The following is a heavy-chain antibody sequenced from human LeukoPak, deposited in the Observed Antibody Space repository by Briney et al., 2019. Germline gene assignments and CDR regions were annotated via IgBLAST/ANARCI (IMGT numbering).Heavy chain of an antibody. Sequence: PGGSLRLSCAASGFTFSNFPMSWVRQAPGKGLEWVSAISSNGGTTYYADSVRGRFTISRDNSENTLHLQMNSLRAEDTAIYYCAKFTARAAGFDYWGQGTLVTVSS. CDR2: ISSNGGTT. CDR1: GFTFSNFP. CDR3: AKFTARAAGFDY. J-gene: IGHJ4*02. D-gene: IGHD6-6*01. V-gene: IGHV3-23*01.